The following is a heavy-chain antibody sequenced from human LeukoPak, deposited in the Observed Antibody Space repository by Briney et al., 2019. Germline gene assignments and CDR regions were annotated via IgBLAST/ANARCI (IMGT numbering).Heavy chain of an antibody. CDR3: AKGQSASSTFDS. J-gene: IGHJ4*02. V-gene: IGHV3-23*01. CDR2: IRGSSDVI. CDR1: GFTFSSHA. Sequence: GGSLRLSCAASGFTFSSHAMSWVRQAPGKGLEWISLIRGSSDVIEYADSVRGRFTISRDNSKNTVSLQMNNLRAEDMAVYYCAKGQSASSTFDSWGQGTLVTVSS.